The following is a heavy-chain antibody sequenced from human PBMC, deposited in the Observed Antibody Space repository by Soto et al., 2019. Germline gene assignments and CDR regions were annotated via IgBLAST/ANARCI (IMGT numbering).Heavy chain of an antibody. Sequence: QMQLQESGPGLVKPSETLSLACTVSDGSVSSPKYFWSWIRQPPGKGLEWVAYIYNNGKTNYNPSLKSRATISVDTAKNQCSLKLTSVTGADSAVYFCARTVMPVGNLPAFDHWGQGVLVTVSS. D-gene: IGHD7-27*01. CDR3: ARTVMPVGNLPAFDH. V-gene: IGHV4-61*01. CDR1: DGSVSSPKYF. J-gene: IGHJ4*02. CDR2: IYNNGKT.